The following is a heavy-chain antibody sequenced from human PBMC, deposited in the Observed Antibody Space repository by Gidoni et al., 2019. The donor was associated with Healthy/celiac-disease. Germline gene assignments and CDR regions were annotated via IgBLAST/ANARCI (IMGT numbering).Heavy chain of an antibody. V-gene: IGHV1-2*04. D-gene: IGHD5-18*01. CDR3: ATMGDSYGDGDAFDI. J-gene: IGHJ3*02. CDR1: GYTFTGYY. Sequence: QVQLVQSGAEVKKPGASVKVSCKASGYTFTGYYMHWVRQAPGQGLEWMGWINPNSGGTNYAQKFQGWVTMTRDTSISTAYMELSRLRSDDTAVYHCATMGDSYGDGDAFDIWGQGTMVTVSS. CDR2: INPNSGGT.